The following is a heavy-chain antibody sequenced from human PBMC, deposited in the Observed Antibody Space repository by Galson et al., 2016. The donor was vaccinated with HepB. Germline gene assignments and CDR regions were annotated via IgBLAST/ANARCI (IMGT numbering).Heavy chain of an antibody. D-gene: IGHD3-22*01. J-gene: IGHJ6*02. Sequence: SLRLSCAASGLSFFTYSMTWVRQAPGTGLEWVSYISSRSSSISYADSVKGRFTISRDNAKNSLYLQMNSLRAEDTAVYYCAIYDSRSLGYGMDVWGQGTTVTVSS. CDR3: AIYDSRSLGYGMDV. V-gene: IGHV3-21*05. CDR2: ISSRSSSI. CDR1: GLSFFTYS.